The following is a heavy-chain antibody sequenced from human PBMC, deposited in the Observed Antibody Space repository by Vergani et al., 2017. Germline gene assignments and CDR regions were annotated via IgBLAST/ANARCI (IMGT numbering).Heavy chain of an antibody. D-gene: IGHD3-3*01. V-gene: IGHV3-21*01. Sequence: EVQLVESGGGLVKPGGSLRLSCAASGFTFSSYSMNWVRQAPGKGLEWVSSISSSSSYIYYVDSVKGRFTISRDNAKNSLYLQMNSLRAEDTAVYYCARGLEVMDFWSGYPAGYFDYWGQGTLVTVSS. CDR3: ARGLEVMDFWSGYPAGYFDY. J-gene: IGHJ4*02. CDR2: ISSSSSYI. CDR1: GFTFSSYS.